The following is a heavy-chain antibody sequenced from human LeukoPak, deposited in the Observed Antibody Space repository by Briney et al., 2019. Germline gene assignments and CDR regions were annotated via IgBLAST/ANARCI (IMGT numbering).Heavy chain of an antibody. D-gene: IGHD3-10*01. CDR1: GDSVSSNSAA. Sequence: SQTLSLTCAISGDSVSSNSAAWNWIRQSPARGLEWLGRTYYRSKWYNDHAVSVRSRITINPEKSKNQLSLQLRSVTPEDTAVYFCNRDCYDSGDKWFDPWGQGTLVTVSS. J-gene: IGHJ5*01. V-gene: IGHV6-1*01. CDR3: NRDCYDSGDKWFDP. CDR2: TYYRSKWYN.